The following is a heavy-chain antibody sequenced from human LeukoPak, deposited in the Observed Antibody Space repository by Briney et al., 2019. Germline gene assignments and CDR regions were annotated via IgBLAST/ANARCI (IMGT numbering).Heavy chain of an antibody. D-gene: IGHD3-22*01. CDR3: ARDELPDDNSGYAFDC. CDR1: GFTFSSYS. Sequence: GGSLRLSCAASGFTFSSYSINWVRQAPGKGLEWVSSINSVSSYIYYADSVKGRFTISRDNAKNSLYLQMNSLRAEDTAVYYCARDELPDDNSGYAFDCWGQGTLVTVSS. J-gene: IGHJ4*02. CDR2: INSVSSYI. V-gene: IGHV3-21*01.